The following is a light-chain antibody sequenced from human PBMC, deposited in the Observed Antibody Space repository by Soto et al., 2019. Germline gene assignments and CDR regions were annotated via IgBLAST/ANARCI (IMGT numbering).Light chain of an antibody. CDR2: DND. Sequence: QSVLTQPPSVSAAPGLKVTISCSGSSSNIGNNYVSWYQQFPGTAPKVIIFDNDERPSGTPDRFSGSKSSTSATLVITELQTGDEADYYCGTWDSTLSSDVFGGGTKLTVL. CDR3: GTWDSTLSSDV. V-gene: IGLV1-51*01. CDR1: SSNIGNNY. J-gene: IGLJ3*02.